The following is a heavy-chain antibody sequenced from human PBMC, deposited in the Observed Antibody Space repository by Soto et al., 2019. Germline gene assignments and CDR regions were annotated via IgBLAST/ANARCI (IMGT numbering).Heavy chain of an antibody. CDR3: ATPYSSDWPHL. CDR2: SNAGNGNT. D-gene: IGHD6-19*01. Sequence: GASVKVSCKASGYTFTSYAMHWVRQAPGQRLEWMGWSNAGNGNTKYAQKLQGRVTMTTDTSTSTAYMELRSLRSDDTAVYYCATPYSSDWPHLWGQGTLVTVSS. CDR1: GYTFTSYA. V-gene: IGHV1-3*01. J-gene: IGHJ4*02.